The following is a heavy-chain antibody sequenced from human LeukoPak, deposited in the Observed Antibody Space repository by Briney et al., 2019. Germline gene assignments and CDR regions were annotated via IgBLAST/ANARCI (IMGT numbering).Heavy chain of an antibody. CDR2: MNPNSGNT. CDR3: AREFSSSWYNYYYYYYMDV. D-gene: IGHD6-13*01. Sequence: GASVKVSCKASGYTFTSYDINWVRQATGQGLEWMGWMNPNSGNTGYAQKFQGRVTMTRNNSISTAYMELSSLRSEDTAVYYCAREFSSSWYNYYYYYYMDVWGKGTTVTISS. J-gene: IGHJ6*03. V-gene: IGHV1-8*01. CDR1: GYTFTSYD.